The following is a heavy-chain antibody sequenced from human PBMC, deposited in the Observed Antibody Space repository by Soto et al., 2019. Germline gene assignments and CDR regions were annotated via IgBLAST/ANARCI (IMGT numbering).Heavy chain of an antibody. CDR3: ATRLYHSRGYYYVPY. CDR1: AGSISSSSYF. J-gene: IGHJ4*02. D-gene: IGHD3-22*01. CDR2: IDYRGST. V-gene: IGHV4-39*01. Sequence: QLQLQESGPGLVKPSETLSLTCTVSAGSISSSSYFSGWIRQPPGKGLEWIGTIDYRGSTSYNPYLNGRVTISVDTSKNQFSLTLSSVTAADTAVYYCATRLYHSRGYYYVPYWGQGTLVTVSS.